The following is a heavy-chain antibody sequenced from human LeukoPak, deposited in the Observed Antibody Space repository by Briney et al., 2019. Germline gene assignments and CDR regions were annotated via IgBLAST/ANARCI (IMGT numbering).Heavy chain of an antibody. J-gene: IGHJ6*02. CDR2: ISSTSGYM. CDR1: GFTFSPYT. Sequence: GGSLRLSCAASGFTFSPYTMNWVRQAPGKGLEWVSSISSTSGYMYYADSVKGRFTISRDNAENSLYLQMNSLRAEDTAVYYCARARTYDSSGPYYYYYAIDVWGQGTTVTVSS. V-gene: IGHV3-21*01. CDR3: ARARTYDSSGPYYYYYAIDV. D-gene: IGHD3-22*01.